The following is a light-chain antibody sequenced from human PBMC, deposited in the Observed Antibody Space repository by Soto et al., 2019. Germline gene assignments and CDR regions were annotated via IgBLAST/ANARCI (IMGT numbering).Light chain of an antibody. J-gene: IGLJ2*01. CDR3: SSYTTTRTLV. V-gene: IGLV2-14*01. Sequence: QSALTQPASVSGSPGQSITISCTGTSSDVGDYNYVSWYQQHPGKAPKLMISEVSNRPSGVSNRFSGSKSGNTASLTISGLRAEDEADYYCSSYTTTRTLVFGGGTKVTVL. CDR1: SSDVGDYNY. CDR2: EVS.